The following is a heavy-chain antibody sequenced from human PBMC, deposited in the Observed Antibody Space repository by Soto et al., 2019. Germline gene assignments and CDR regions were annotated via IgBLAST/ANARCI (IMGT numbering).Heavy chain of an antibody. CDR3: ARGAARGNYYYYGMDV. J-gene: IGHJ6*02. V-gene: IGHV1-18*01. Sequence: GASVKVSCKASGYTFTSYGISWVRQAPGQGLEWMGWISAYNGNTNYAQKLQGRVTMTTDTSTSTAYMELRSLRSDDTAVYYCARGAARGNYYYYGMDVWGQGTTVTVSS. D-gene: IGHD6-6*01. CDR2: ISAYNGNT. CDR1: GYTFTSYG.